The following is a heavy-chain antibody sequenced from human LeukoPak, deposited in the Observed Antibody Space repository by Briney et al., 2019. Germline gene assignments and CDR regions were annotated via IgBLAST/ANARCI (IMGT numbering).Heavy chain of an antibody. D-gene: IGHD4-17*01. V-gene: IGHV3-53*01. Sequence: GGSLRLSCAASGFTVSSNYMSWVRQAPGKGLEWVSVIHSGGSTYYADSVKGRFTISRDNSKNTLYLQMNSLRAEDTAVYYCARTLPDYANDYWGQGTLVTVSS. J-gene: IGHJ4*02. CDR1: GFTVSSNY. CDR2: IHSGGST. CDR3: ARTLPDYANDY.